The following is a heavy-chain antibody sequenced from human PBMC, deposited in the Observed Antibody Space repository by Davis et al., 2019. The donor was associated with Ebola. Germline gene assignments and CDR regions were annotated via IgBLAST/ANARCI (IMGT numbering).Heavy chain of an antibody. CDR1: GYTFTSYY. J-gene: IGHJ6*03. CDR2: IIPIFGTA. V-gene: IGHV1-69*13. D-gene: IGHD2-2*01. CDR3: ARGRYCSSTSCRYYYYYYMDV. Sequence: SVKVSCKASGYTFTSYYMHWVRQAPGQGLEWMGGIIPIFGTANYAQKFQGRVTINADESTSTAYMELSSLRSEDTAVYYCARGRYCSSTSCRYYYYYYMDVWGKGTTVTVSS.